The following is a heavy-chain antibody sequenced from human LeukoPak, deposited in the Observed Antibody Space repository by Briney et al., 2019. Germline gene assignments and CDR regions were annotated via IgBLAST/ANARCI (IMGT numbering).Heavy chain of an antibody. CDR2: IYTSGST. D-gene: IGHD2-2*01. CDR1: GGSISSYY. Sequence: SDTLSLTCTVSGGSISSYYWSWIRQPAGKGLEWIGRIYTSGSTNYNPSLKSRVTMSVDTSKNQFSLKLSSVTAADTAVYYCARAPVYCSSTSCYHNWFDPWGQGTLVTVSS. CDR3: ARAPVYCSSTSCYHNWFDP. V-gene: IGHV4-4*07. J-gene: IGHJ5*02.